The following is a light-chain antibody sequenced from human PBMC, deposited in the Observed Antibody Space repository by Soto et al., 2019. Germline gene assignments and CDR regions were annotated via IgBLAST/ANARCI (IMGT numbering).Light chain of an antibody. CDR2: GAS. CDR3: PQLYNWPRT. J-gene: IGKJ1*01. CDR1: QSVSSN. V-gene: IGKV3-15*01. Sequence: EIVMTQSPGTLSVSPGERATLSCRASQSVSSNLAWYQQKPGQAPRLLIYGASTRATGIPARFSGSGSETEFTFTISSLQSEDFAVYYCPQLYNWPRTFGQGTKVEIK.